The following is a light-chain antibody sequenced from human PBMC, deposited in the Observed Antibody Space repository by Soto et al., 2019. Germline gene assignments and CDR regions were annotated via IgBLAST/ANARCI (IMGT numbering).Light chain of an antibody. CDR1: SSDVGSYNL. CDR2: EVR. V-gene: IGLV2-23*02. CDR3: CSYAGSFTIYV. Sequence: QSVLTQPASVSGSPEQSITISCTGTSSDVGSYNLVSWYQQHPGKAHKLIIYEVRMRPSGVSNSFSGSKSGNTASLTISELHPEDEADYYCCSYAGSFTIYVFGTGTKVTVL. J-gene: IGLJ1*01.